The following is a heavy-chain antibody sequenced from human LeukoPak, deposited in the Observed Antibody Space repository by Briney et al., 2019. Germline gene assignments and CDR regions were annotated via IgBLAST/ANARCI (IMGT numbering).Heavy chain of an antibody. J-gene: IGHJ4*02. CDR2: ISSDGYRT. Sequence: PGGSLRLSCAASGFPFSTYDMHWVRQAPDKGLQWVAVISSDGYRTDYPDSVRGRFTISRDNFKNTVDLQMTSVTAEDTAMYFCAKGLGTGSVLARPLHYWGQGTLVTVSS. CDR3: AKGLGTGSVLARPLHY. D-gene: IGHD3-10*01. V-gene: IGHV3-30*18. CDR1: GFPFSTYD.